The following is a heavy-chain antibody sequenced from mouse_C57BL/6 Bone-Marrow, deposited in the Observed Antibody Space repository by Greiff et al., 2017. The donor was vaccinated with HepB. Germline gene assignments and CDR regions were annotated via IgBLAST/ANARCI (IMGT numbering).Heavy chain of an antibody. CDR3: ARAPYYDSYAMDY. V-gene: IGHV3-6*01. CDR1: GYSITSGYY. CDR2: ISYDGSN. J-gene: IGHJ4*01. Sequence: EVQLQQSGPGLVKPSQSLSLTCSVTGYSITSGYYWNCIRQFPGNKLEWMGYISYDGSNNYNPSLKNRISITRDTSKNQFFLKLNSVTTEDTATYYCARAPYYDSYAMDYWGQGTSVTVSS. D-gene: IGHD1-1*02.